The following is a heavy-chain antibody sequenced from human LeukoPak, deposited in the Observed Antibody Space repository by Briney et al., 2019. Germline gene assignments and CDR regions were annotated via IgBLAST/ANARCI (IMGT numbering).Heavy chain of an antibody. CDR1: GFTFSSYA. J-gene: IGHJ4*02. D-gene: IGHD3-3*01. CDR3: ARFPALRFLDY. CDR2: ISGNSRST. V-gene: IGHV3-23*01. Sequence: GGSLRLSCAASGFTFSSYAMSWVRQAPGKGLEWVSTISGNSRSTYYADSVKGRLTISRDNSKSTLYLQMNSPRAEDTAVYYCARFPALRFLDYWGQGTLVTVSS.